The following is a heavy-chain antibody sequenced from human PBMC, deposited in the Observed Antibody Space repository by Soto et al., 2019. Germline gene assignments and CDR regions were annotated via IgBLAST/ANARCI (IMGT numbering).Heavy chain of an antibody. CDR1: GGSISSSSYY. Sequence: QLQLQESGPGLVKPSETLSLTCTVSGGSISSSSYYWGWIRQPPGKGLEWIGSIYYSGRTYYNPSRRGRVTISVDTSKNQFSLKLSSVTAADTAVYYCARLFPRVVPATIYFDYWGQGTLVTVSS. V-gene: IGHV4-39*01. CDR2: IYYSGRT. CDR3: ARLFPRVVPATIYFDY. J-gene: IGHJ4*02. D-gene: IGHD2-2*01.